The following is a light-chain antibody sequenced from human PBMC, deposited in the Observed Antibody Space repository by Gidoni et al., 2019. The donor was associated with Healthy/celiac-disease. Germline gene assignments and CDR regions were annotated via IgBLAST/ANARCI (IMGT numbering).Light chain of an antibody. Sequence: SYELTQPPSVSVSPGQTASITCSGDKLGDKYACWYQQKPGQSPVLVISQDSKRPSGIPDRFSGSNSGNTATLTISGTQAMDEADYYCQAWDSSTDVVFGGGTKLTVL. J-gene: IGLJ2*01. CDR1: KLGDKY. V-gene: IGLV3-1*01. CDR3: QAWDSSTDVV. CDR2: QDS.